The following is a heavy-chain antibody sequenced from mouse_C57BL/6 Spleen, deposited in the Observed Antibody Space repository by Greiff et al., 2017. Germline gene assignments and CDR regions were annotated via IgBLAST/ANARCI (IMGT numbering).Heavy chain of an antibody. D-gene: IGHD2-5*01. J-gene: IGHJ1*03. Sequence: QVQLQQPGAELVKPGASVKLSCKASGYTFTSYWMQWVKQRPGQGLEWIGEIDPSDSYTNYNQKFKGKATLTVDTSSSTAYMQLSSLTSEDSAVXDCARPAYYSNHWYFDVWGTGTTVTVSS. CDR2: IDPSDSYT. CDR1: GYTFTSYW. V-gene: IGHV1-50*01. CDR3: ARPAYYSNHWYFDV.